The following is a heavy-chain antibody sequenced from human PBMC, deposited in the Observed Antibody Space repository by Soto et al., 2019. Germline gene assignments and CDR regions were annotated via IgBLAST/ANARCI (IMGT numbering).Heavy chain of an antibody. CDR1: GGSISSYY. CDR3: ARDTEDSSGYYYDY. D-gene: IGHD3-22*01. J-gene: IGHJ4*02. V-gene: IGHV4-59*01. Sequence: SETLSLTCTVSGGSISSYYWSWIRQPPGKGLEWIGYIYYSGSTNYNPSLKSRVTISVDTSKNQFSLKLSSVTAADTAVYYCARDTEDSSGYYYDYWGQGTLVTVSS. CDR2: IYYSGST.